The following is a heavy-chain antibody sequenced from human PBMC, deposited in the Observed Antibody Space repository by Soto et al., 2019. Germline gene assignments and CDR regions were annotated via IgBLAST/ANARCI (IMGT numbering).Heavy chain of an antibody. J-gene: IGHJ6*02. CDR3: ARDGRDTAMVFYYYYGMDV. CDR1: GGSISSADYY. D-gene: IGHD5-18*01. Sequence: SETLSLTCTVSGGSISSADYYWSWIRQPPGKGLEWIGYVHHSGSTYYNPSLKSRVAISLDTSKNQFSLKLSPVTAADTAVYYCARDGRDTAMVFYYYYGMDVWGQGTTVTVSS. CDR2: VHHSGST. V-gene: IGHV4-30-4*01.